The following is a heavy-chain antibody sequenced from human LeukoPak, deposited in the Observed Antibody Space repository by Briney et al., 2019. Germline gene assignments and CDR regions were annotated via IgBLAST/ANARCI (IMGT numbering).Heavy chain of an antibody. CDR2: ISVHDGKT. D-gene: IGHD2-15*01. Sequence: ASVKVSCKTSGFTFIIYGINWVRQAPGQGPEWMGWISVHDGKTKYAQKFHDRVSLTTDTSTRTAYMELRRLRSDDTAVYYCARVDCSGDECYSEDHWGQGTLVTASS. CDR3: ARVDCSGDECYSEDH. V-gene: IGHV1-18*01. J-gene: IGHJ4*02. CDR1: GFTFIIYG.